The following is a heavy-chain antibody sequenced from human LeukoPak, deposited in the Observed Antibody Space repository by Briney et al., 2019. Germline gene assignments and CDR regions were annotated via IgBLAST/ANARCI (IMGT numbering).Heavy chain of an antibody. D-gene: IGHD2-2*01. CDR1: GFTFSSYW. V-gene: IGHV3-7*01. CDR3: ARDALYQLPNVDY. CDR2: IKQDGSEK. Sequence: GGSLRLSCAASGFTFSSYWMSWVRQPPGKGLEWVANIKQDGSEKYYVDSVKGRFTISRDNAKNSLYLQMNSLRAEDTAVYYCARDALYQLPNVDYWGQGTLVTVSS. J-gene: IGHJ4*02.